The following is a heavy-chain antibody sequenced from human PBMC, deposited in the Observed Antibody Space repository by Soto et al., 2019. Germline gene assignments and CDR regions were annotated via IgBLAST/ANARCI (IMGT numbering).Heavy chain of an antibody. D-gene: IGHD3-10*01. J-gene: IGHJ4*02. CDR2: ISGTASHI. CDR3: AKGRGAAYYFDF. Sequence: LLVESGGGLVEPGGSLRLSCAGSGLSFSRYAMNWVRQAPGKGLEWVASISGTASHIRYADSVRGRFTISKDDANNSLSLQMTSLRAEDTAVYFCAKGRGAAYYFDFWGRGTLVSVSS. V-gene: IGHV3-21*01. CDR1: GLSFSRYA.